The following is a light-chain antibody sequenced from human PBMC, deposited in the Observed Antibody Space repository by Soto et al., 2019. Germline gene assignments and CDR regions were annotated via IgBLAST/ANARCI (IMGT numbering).Light chain of an antibody. V-gene: IGLV2-14*01. CDR2: DDN. CDR1: SSDIGGDYY. J-gene: IGLJ2*01. Sequence: QSVLTQPASVSGSPGQSITLSCTGTSSDIGGDYYVSWYQRHPGKAPKLIIYDDNNRPSGVSNRFSGSKSGNTASLTISGLQAEDEADYYCSSYASGSSHVVFGGGTKLTVL. CDR3: SSYASGSSHVV.